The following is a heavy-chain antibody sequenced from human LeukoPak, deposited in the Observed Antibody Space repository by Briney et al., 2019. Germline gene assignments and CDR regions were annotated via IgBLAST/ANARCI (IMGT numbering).Heavy chain of an antibody. J-gene: IGHJ4*02. CDR2: IYSDGST. D-gene: IGHD2-2*01. CDR1: GFTVSSNY. CDR3: AKDGTAAIAPYFDY. V-gene: IGHV3-66*01. Sequence: GGSLRLSCAASGFTVSSNYMSWVRQAPGKGLEWVSIIYSDGSTYYADSVKGRFTISRDNSKNTLYLQMNSLRAEDTAVYYCAKDGTAAIAPYFDYWGQGTLVTVSS.